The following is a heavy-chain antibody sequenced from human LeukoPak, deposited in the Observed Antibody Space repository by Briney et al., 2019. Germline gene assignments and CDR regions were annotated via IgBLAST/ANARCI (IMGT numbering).Heavy chain of an antibody. J-gene: IGHJ5*02. V-gene: IGHV4-61*02. CDR1: GGSISSGSYY. CDR3: ARWGYSGYDLSLSWFDP. Sequence: SQTLSLTCTVSGGSISSGSYYWSWIRQPAGKGLEWIGRIYTSGSTNYNPFLKSRVTISVDTSKNQFSLKLSSVTAADTAVYYCARWGYSGYDLSLSWFDPWSQGTLVTVSS. CDR2: IYTSGST. D-gene: IGHD5-12*01.